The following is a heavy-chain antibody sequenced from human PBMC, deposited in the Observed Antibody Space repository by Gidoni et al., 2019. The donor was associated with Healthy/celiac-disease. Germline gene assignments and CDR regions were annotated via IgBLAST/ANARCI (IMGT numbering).Heavy chain of an antibody. CDR3: ARRDGYNHFDY. Sequence: PGLVKPSGTLSLTCAVSGYSISSGYYWGWIRQPPGKGLEWIGSIYHSGSTYYNPSLKSRVTISVDTSKNQFSLKLSSVTAADTAVYYCARRDGYNHFDYWGQGTLVTVSS. V-gene: IGHV4-38-2*01. D-gene: IGHD5-12*01. J-gene: IGHJ4*02. CDR1: GYSISSGYY. CDR2: IYHSGST.